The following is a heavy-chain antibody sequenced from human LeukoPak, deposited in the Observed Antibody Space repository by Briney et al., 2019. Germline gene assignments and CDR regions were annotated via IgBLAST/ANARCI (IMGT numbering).Heavy chain of an antibody. Sequence: GGSLRLSCAASGFTFSNYAMTWVRQAPGKGLEWVSSITSSGANRYYADSVKGRFTISRDNSKNTLYLQMNSLRAEDTAVYYCAKGGDGYNYYFDYWGQETLVTVSS. J-gene: IGHJ4*02. CDR2: ITSSGANR. CDR3: AKGGDGYNYYFDY. CDR1: GFTFSNYA. D-gene: IGHD5-24*01. V-gene: IGHV3-23*01.